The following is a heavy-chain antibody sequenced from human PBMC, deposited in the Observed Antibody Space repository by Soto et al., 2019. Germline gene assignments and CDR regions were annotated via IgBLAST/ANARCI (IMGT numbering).Heavy chain of an antibody. CDR3: ANVLQRASSSWYSGDAFDI. Sequence: GGSLRLSCAAYGLTFSSYAMSWVSQAPGKGLEWVSAISGSGGSTYYEDSVKGRCTISRDNSNNTLYLQMNSLRAEDTAVYYCANVLQRASSSWYSGDAFDIWGQGTMVTVSS. CDR1: GLTFSSYA. CDR2: ISGSGGST. J-gene: IGHJ3*02. D-gene: IGHD6-13*01. V-gene: IGHV3-23*01.